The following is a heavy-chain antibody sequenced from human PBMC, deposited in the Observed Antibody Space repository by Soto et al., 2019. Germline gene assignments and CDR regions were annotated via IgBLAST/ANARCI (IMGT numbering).Heavy chain of an antibody. CDR1: GGSISSYY. CDR3: ARSVWDSGYDRIYYYYYGMDV. J-gene: IGHJ6*02. CDR2: IYYSGST. D-gene: IGHD5-12*01. Sequence: SETLSLTCTVSGGSISSYYWSWIRQPPGKGLEWIGYIYYSGSTNYNPSLKSRVTISVDTSKNQFSLKLSSVTAADTAVYYCARSVWDSGYDRIYYYYYGMDVWGQGTTVTVS. V-gene: IGHV4-59*01.